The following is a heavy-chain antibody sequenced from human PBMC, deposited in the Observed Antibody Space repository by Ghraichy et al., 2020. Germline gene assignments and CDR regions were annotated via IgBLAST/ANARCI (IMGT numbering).Heavy chain of an antibody. Sequence: ETLSLTCAASGFTVSSNYMSWVRQAPGKGLEWVSVIYSGGSTYYADSVKGRFTISRDNSKNTLYLQMNSLRAEDTAVYYCAREGFSSLIGAFDIWGQGTMVTVSS. CDR2: IYSGGST. CDR1: GFTVSSNY. D-gene: IGHD6-13*01. V-gene: IGHV3-53*01. CDR3: AREGFSSLIGAFDI. J-gene: IGHJ3*02.